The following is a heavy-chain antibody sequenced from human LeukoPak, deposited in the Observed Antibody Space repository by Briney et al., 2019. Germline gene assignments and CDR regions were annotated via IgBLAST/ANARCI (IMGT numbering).Heavy chain of an antibody. D-gene: IGHD5-24*01. J-gene: IGHJ4*02. Sequence: GGSLRLSCAASGLTFSNYAINWVRQAPGKGLEGVSIIVGNGRTAYSDSAKGRFTISRDNSKNTVHLQMDNLRAEDTAVYYCAKDYRPDGFNDIDYWGQGTQVTVSS. V-gene: IGHV3-23*01. CDR1: GLTFSNYA. CDR2: IVGNGRTA. CDR3: AKDYRPDGFNDIDY.